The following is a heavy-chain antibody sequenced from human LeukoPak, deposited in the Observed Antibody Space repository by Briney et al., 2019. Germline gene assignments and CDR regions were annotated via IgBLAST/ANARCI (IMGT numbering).Heavy chain of an antibody. CDR2: ISGSGNVT. CDR1: GFTFAKYA. V-gene: IGHV3-23*01. Sequence: GGSLRLSCVGSGFTFAKYAMTWVREAPGKGLEWVSVISGSGNVTYYAESVKGRFTISRDNSKSTLYLQMDSLRADDTAIYYCAKDRAGANWGQGTLALVSS. CDR3: AKDRAGAN. J-gene: IGHJ4*02.